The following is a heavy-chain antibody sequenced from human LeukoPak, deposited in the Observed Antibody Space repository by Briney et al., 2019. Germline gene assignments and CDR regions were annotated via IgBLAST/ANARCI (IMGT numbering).Heavy chain of an antibody. CDR3: ARIRDGYNDAYDI. Sequence: ASVKVSCKASGYTFTSYDINWVRQATGQGLEWMGWMNPNSGNTGYAQKFQGRVTMTRDTSTSTIYMELSSLRSEDTAIYYCARIRDGYNDAYDIWGQGTVVTVPS. CDR1: GYTFTSYD. J-gene: IGHJ3*02. V-gene: IGHV1-8*01. D-gene: IGHD5-24*01. CDR2: MNPNSGNT.